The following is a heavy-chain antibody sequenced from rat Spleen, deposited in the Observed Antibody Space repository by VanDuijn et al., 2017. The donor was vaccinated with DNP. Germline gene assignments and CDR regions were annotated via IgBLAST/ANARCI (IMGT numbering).Heavy chain of an antibody. V-gene: IGHV5-58*01. CDR3: TTLNSGTYDS. CDR2: INTDGDSI. CDR1: GFTFSSYW. J-gene: IGHJ2*01. Sequence: EVQLVETGGGLVQPGRSLKLSCVASGFTFSSYWMYWIRQAPGKGLEWLASINTDGDSIYYADSVKGRFTISRDNAKSSLYLHMDSLRSEDTATYYCTTLNSGTYDSWGQGVMVTVSS. D-gene: IGHD1-3*01.